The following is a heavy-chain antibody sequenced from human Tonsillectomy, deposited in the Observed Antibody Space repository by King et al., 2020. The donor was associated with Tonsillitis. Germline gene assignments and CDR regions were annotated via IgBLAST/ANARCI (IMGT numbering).Heavy chain of an antibody. V-gene: IGHV4-39*01. CDR1: GGSISSSSYY. D-gene: IGHD4-17*01. CDR3: AGLQVDCGDLAASYYGMDV. CDR2: IYYSGST. Sequence: QLQESGPGLVKPSETLSLTCTVSGGSISSSSYYWGWIRQPPGKGLEWIGSIYYSGSTYYNPSLKSRVPISVDTYKNQFSLKLSSVTAADTAVYYCAGLQVDCGDLAASYYGMDVWGQGTTVTVSS. J-gene: IGHJ6*02.